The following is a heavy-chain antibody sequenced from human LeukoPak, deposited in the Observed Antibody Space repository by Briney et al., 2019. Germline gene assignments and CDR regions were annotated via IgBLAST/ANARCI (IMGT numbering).Heavy chain of an antibody. J-gene: IGHJ3*02. V-gene: IGHV4-59*11. D-gene: IGHD4-17*01. Sequence: SETLSLTCTVSGGSISSHYWSWIRQPPGKGLEWIGYIYYSGSTNYNPSLKSRATISVDTSKNQFSLKLSSVTAADTAVYYCARGVWYGDYNAFDIWGQGTMVTVSS. CDR2: IYYSGST. CDR1: GGSISSHY. CDR3: ARGVWYGDYNAFDI.